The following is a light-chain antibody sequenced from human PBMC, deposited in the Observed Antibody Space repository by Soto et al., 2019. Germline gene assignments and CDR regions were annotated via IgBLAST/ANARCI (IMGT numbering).Light chain of an antibody. V-gene: IGLV2-14*01. Sequence: QSALTQPASVSGSPGQSITISCTGTASDVGGYNYVSWYQQHPGKAPKLIIFKVTNRPSGVSNRFSGSKSGNTASLTISGLQGEDEADYYCNSHTSSSTLVFGGGTKLTVL. CDR3: NSHTSSSTLV. CDR1: ASDVGGYNY. CDR2: KVT. J-gene: IGLJ2*01.